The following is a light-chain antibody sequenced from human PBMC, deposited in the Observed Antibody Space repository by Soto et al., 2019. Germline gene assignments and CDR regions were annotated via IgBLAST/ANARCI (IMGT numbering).Light chain of an antibody. CDR3: RSYASSSSDVV. Sequence: QSVLTQPASVSGSPGQSITISCTGTSRDIGSYNLVSWYQQHPGKAPKLMIYGGTTRPSGVSNRFSGANSGNTACLTISGLQAEDEAHYYCRSYASSSSDVVFGGGTKLTVL. CDR2: GGT. CDR1: SRDIGSYNL. J-gene: IGLJ2*01. V-gene: IGLV2-23*01.